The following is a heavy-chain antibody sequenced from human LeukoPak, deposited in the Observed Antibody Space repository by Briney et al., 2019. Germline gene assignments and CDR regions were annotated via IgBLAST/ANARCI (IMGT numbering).Heavy chain of an antibody. V-gene: IGHV3-30*02. CDR3: AKGAISACYSLDQ. D-gene: IGHD2/OR15-2a*01. Sequence: GGSLRLSCAASGFTLGICGMHWVRQAPGKGLEWVAFIRSDGGNKNYADSVKGRFTISRDSSKNTLYLQMNSLRAEDTAVYYCAKGAISACYSLDQWGQGTLVTVSS. CDR1: GFTLGICG. J-gene: IGHJ4*02. CDR2: IRSDGGNK.